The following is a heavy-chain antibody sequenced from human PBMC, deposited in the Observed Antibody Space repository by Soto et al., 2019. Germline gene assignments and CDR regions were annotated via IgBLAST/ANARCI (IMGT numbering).Heavy chain of an antibody. Sequence: SETLSLTCTISGCSVSSYFWHWIRQPPGKGLEWIGYVYYDGSTNYNPSLKSRVTMAVDTSKNQFSLSLRSVAGADTAVYYCARAREYGGNPASCLDPWGQGTLVTVSS. D-gene: IGHD2-15*01. CDR2: VYYDGST. V-gene: IGHV4-59*02. J-gene: IGHJ5*02. CDR3: ARAREYGGNPASCLDP. CDR1: GCSVSSYF.